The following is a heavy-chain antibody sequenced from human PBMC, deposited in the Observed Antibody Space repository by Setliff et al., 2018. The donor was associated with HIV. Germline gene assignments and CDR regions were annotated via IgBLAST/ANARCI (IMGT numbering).Heavy chain of an antibody. D-gene: IGHD5-18*01. Sequence: SETLSLTCTVSGGSISSHFWTWIRQPAGKGLEWIGRFRPTGSVYYANPYYNPSLKSRVSMSVDTSKSQFSLKLSSVTAADTAVYYCAKSVDTTMDDYYYVDIWGTGITVTVSS. CDR2: FRPTGSVYYANP. J-gene: IGHJ6*03. CDR1: GGSISSHF. CDR3: AKSVDTTMDDYYYVDI. V-gene: IGHV4-4*07.